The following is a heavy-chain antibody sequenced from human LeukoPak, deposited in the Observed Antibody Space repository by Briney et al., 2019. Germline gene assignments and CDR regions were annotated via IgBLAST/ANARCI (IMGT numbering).Heavy chain of an antibody. CDR3: ARGDDFSGDY. Sequence: PGGSLRLSCTASGFTFSTYWMSWVRQAPGKGLEWVANIHPDGNEKYHVDSVKGRFTISRDNAKNSLYLQMNSLRVEDKAVYYCARGDDFSGDYWGQGTLVTVSS. V-gene: IGHV3-7*04. J-gene: IGHJ4*02. CDR2: IHPDGNEK. CDR1: GFTFSTYW. D-gene: IGHD2-21*02.